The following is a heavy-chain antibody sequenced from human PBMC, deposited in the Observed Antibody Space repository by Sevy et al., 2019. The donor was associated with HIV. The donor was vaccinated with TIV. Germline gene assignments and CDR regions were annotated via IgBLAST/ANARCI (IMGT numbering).Heavy chain of an antibody. Sequence: GGSLRLSCAASGFTFGNYAMTWVRQAAGKGLEWVSSISGTGGTTYYADSVKGRFTISRDNSKNTLYIQMNSLRAEDTAVYYCAKDRIEGGRKLDYWGQGTLVTVS. CDR3: AKDRIEGGRKLDY. J-gene: IGHJ4*02. CDR2: ISGTGGTT. D-gene: IGHD1-26*01. V-gene: IGHV3-23*01. CDR1: GFTFGNYA.